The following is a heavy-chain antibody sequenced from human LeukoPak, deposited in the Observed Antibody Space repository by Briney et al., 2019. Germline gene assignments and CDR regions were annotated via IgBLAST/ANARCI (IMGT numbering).Heavy chain of an antibody. J-gene: IGHJ3*02. V-gene: IGHV3-11*01. CDR2: IGGSGSIT. CDR1: GFTFSDYY. Sequence: GGSLRLSCAASGFTFSDYYMGWIRQAPGKGLEWVSYIGGSGSITFYADSVNGRFTISRDNAKNSVYLKMNSLRAEDTAVYYRGRDFGLFGTKRSFDIWGQGTMVTVSS. D-gene: IGHD1-7*01. CDR3: GRDFGLFGTKRSFDI.